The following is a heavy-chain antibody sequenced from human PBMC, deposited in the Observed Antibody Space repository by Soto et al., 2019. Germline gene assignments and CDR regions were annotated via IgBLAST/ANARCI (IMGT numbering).Heavy chain of an antibody. CDR3: ASAVEYSSGSWFDP. V-gene: IGHV4-39*01. CDR1: GGSISSSSYY. Sequence: SETLSLTCTVSGGSISSSSYYWGWIRQPPGKGLEWIGSIYYSGSTYYNPSLKSRVTISVDTSKNQFSLKLSSVTAADTAVYYCASAVEYSSGSWFDPWGQGTLVTVSS. J-gene: IGHJ5*02. CDR2: IYYSGST. D-gene: IGHD6-19*01.